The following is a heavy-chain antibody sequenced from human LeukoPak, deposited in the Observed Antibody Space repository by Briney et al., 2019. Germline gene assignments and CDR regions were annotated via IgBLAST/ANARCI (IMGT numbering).Heavy chain of an antibody. J-gene: IGHJ4*02. Sequence: GGSLRLSCAASGFTFGSHGMSWVRQGPGKGLEWVSAISGSGTGTYYADSVKGRFTISRDNSKNTLYLQMNSLRVEDTAVYYCAKINPPRGGASGWYEANDYWGQGTLVTVSS. D-gene: IGHD6-19*01. V-gene: IGHV3-23*01. CDR2: ISGSGTGT. CDR1: GFTFGSHG. CDR3: AKINPPRGGASGWYEANDY.